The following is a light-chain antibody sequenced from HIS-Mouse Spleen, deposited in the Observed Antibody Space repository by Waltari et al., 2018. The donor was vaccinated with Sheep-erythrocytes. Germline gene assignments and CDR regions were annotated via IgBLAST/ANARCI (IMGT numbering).Light chain of an antibody. CDR2: DVS. CDR1: SSDVGGYNY. Sequence: QSALTQPRSVSGSTGQSVTFSCTGTSSDVGGYNYVSWYQQHPGKAPKLMIYDVSKRPSGVPDRFSGSKSGNTASLTISGLQAEDEADYYCCSYAGSYNHVFATGTKVTVL. CDR3: CSYAGSYNHV. J-gene: IGLJ1*01. V-gene: IGLV2-11*01.